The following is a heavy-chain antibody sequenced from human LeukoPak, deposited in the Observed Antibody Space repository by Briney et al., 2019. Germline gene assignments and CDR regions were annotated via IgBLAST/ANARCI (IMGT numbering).Heavy chain of an antibody. CDR2: INNDGGT. D-gene: IGHD5-24*01. J-gene: IGHJ4*02. CDR3: ARSGWPYYFDY. CDR1: GFTLSSYW. Sequence: GGSLRLSCAASGFTLSSYWMHWVRQDPGKGLVWVPRINNDGGTTYADPVKGRFTISRDNAKNTLYLQMNSLRVEDTAIYYCARSGWPYYFDYWGQGTLVSVSS. V-gene: IGHV3-74*03.